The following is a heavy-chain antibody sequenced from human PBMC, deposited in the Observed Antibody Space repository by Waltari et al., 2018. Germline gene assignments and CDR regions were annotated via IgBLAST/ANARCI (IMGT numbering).Heavy chain of an antibody. CDR1: GFTFSSYG. J-gene: IGHJ6*02. CDR3: AKERYGSGSLPGYYGMDV. Sequence: QVQLVESGGGVVQPGRSLRLSCAASGFTFSSYGMPWVRQAPGKGLEWVAVISYDGSNKYYADSVKGRFTISRDNSKNTLYLQMNSLRAEDTAVYYCAKERYGSGSLPGYYGMDVWGQGTTVTVSS. CDR2: ISYDGSNK. D-gene: IGHD3-10*01. V-gene: IGHV3-30*18.